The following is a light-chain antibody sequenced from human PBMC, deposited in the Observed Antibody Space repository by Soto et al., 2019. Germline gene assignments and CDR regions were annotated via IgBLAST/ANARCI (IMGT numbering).Light chain of an antibody. CDR1: SSDVGSYNL. Sequence: QSALTQPASVSGSPGQSITISYTGTSSDVGSYNLVSWYQQHPGKAPKLMIYEGNKRPSGVSNRFSASKSGNTASLTISGLQAEDEADYYCCSYAGSSTFVVFGGGTQLTVL. J-gene: IGLJ2*01. CDR3: CSYAGSSTFVV. CDR2: EGN. V-gene: IGLV2-23*03.